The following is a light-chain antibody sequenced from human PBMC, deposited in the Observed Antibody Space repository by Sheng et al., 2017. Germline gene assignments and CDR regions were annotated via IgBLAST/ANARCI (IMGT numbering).Light chain of an antibody. V-gene: IGKV1-8*01. CDR3: QQYYSYPFT. Sequence: AIRMTQSPSSFSASTGDRVTITCRASQGISSYLAWYQQKPGKAPKLLIYAASTLQSGVPSRFSGSGSGTDFTLTISCLQSEDFATYYCQQYYSYPFTFGEGPRWRSN. CDR2: AAS. J-gene: IGKJ4*01. CDR1: QGISSY.